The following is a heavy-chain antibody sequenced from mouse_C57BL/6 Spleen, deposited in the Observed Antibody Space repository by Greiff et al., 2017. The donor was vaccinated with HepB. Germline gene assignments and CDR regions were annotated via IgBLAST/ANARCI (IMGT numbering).Heavy chain of an antibody. CDR3: AREDYGSSYYFDY. CDR1: GYSITSGYY. V-gene: IGHV3-6*01. Sequence: DVHLVESGPGLVKPSQSLSLTCSVTGYSITSGYYWNWIRQFPGNKLEWMGYISYDGSNNYNPSLKNRISITRDTSKNQFFLKLNSVTTEDTATYYCAREDYGSSYYFDYWGQGTTLTVSS. J-gene: IGHJ2*01. CDR2: ISYDGSN. D-gene: IGHD1-1*01.